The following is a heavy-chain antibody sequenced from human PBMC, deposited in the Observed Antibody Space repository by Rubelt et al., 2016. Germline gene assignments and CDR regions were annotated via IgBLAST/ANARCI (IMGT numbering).Heavy chain of an antibody. CDR2: IFYSGST. V-gene: IGHV4-39*01. Sequence: QLQLQESGPGLVKPSETLSLTCTVSGGSISSSSYYWGWIRQPPGKGLEWIGSIFYSGSTYYNPSLKSRVTISVDTSKNQFSLKLSSVTAADTAVYYCARLTYTIFGLPWGQGTLVTVSS. J-gene: IGHJ4*02. D-gene: IGHD3-3*01. CDR1: GGSISSSSYY. CDR3: ARLTYTIFGLP.